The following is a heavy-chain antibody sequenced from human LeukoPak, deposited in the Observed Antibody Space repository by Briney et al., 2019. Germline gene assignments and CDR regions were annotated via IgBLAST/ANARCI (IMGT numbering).Heavy chain of an antibody. V-gene: IGHV1-2*02. J-gene: IGHJ5*02. D-gene: IGHD3-3*01. Sequence: ASVKVSCKASGYTFTGYYMHWVRQAPGQGLEWMGWINPNSGGTNYAQKFQGRVTMTRDTSISTAYMELSRLRSDDTAVYYCARGRDFWSGYDENWFDPWGQGTLVTASS. CDR2: INPNSGGT. CDR1: GYTFTGYY. CDR3: ARGRDFWSGYDENWFDP.